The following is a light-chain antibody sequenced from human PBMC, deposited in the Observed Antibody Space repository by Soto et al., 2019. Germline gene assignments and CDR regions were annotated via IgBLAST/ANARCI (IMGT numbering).Light chain of an antibody. Sequence: EIVMTQSPATLAGSPGETGTLSCRASQSLSGNLAWYQQKPGQAPRLLIFRASTTATGVPARFSVRGTGTEFTLTISGLPSEDFAVYYCQQYSKWPPWTFGPGTKVDIK. J-gene: IGKJ1*01. CDR3: QQYSKWPPWT. CDR2: RAS. CDR1: QSLSGN. V-gene: IGKV3-15*01.